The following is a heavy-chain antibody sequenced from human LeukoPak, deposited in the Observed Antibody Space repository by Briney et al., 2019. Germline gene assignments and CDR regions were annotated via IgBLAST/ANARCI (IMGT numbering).Heavy chain of an antibody. CDR1: GFTFSNYG. V-gene: IGHV3-30*02. CDR3: SKDHCSSNSCRLYHMDV. D-gene: IGHD2-2*01. CDR2: IRYDGGNK. J-gene: IGHJ6*03. Sequence: GGSLRLSCAASGFTFSNYGMHWVRQAPGKGLEWVAFIRYDGGNKYYADSVKGRFTISRDNSKNTLHLQMNSLSGEDTAVYYCSKDHCSSNSCRLYHMDVWGKGTTVTISS.